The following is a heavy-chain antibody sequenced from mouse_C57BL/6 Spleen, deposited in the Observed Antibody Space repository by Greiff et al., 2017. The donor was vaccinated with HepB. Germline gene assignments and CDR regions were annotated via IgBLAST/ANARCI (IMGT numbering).Heavy chain of an antibody. D-gene: IGHD1-1*01. CDR3: ARGGTTVVATSMDY. CDR1: GYTFTSYW. Sequence: VQLQQSGAELVMPGASVKLSCKASGYTFTSYWMHWVKQRPGQGLEWIGEIDPSDSYTNYNQKFKGKSTLTVDKSSSTAYMQLSSLTSEDSAVYYCARGGTTVVATSMDYWGQGTSVTVSS. CDR2: IDPSDSYT. V-gene: IGHV1-69*01. J-gene: IGHJ4*01.